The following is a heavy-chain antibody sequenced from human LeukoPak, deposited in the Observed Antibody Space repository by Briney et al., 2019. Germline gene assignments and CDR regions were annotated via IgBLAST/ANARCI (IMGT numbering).Heavy chain of an antibody. D-gene: IGHD4-4*01. CDR1: GGSISSDY. V-gene: IGHV4-59*08. Sequence: SETLSLTCTVSGGSISSDYWSWIRQSPGKGLEWIGYIYHSGHTMSNPSLKSRVSLSLDTSNNQFSLKLSSVTAADTAVYYCARHPFQYPFDHWGQGTVVSVSS. J-gene: IGHJ5*02. CDR2: IYHSGHT. CDR3: ARHPFQYPFDH.